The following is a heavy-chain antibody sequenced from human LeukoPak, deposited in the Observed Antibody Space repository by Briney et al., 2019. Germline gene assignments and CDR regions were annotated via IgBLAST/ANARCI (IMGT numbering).Heavy chain of an antibody. CDR2: ISVYKGNT. V-gene: IGHV1-18*01. J-gene: IGHJ5*02. D-gene: IGHD3-10*01. CDR3: AREFYGSGRSWFDP. Sequence: ASVEVSCKASGYAFTRYGISWVRQAPGQGLEWMGWISVYKGNTNYAQKLQGRVTMTTDTSTSTAYMELRSLRSDDTAVYYCAREFYGSGRSWFDPWGQGTLVTVSS. CDR1: GYAFTRYG.